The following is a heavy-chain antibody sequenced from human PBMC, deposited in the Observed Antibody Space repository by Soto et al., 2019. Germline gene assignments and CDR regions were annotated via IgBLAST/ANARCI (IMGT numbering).Heavy chain of an antibody. V-gene: IGHV4-34*01. CDR3: ARGVGSSPPQY. CDR2: ISSGST. CDR1: GGSSSVCY. D-gene: IGHD1-26*01. J-gene: IGHJ4*02. Sequence: SAPLSLPCAVYGGSSSVCYWTCIRQSPGKGLEWIGEISSGSTNYNPSLKSRVTISADTSKNQFSLKLTSPTAADTAVYYCARGVGSSPPQYWGRGTLVTVSS.